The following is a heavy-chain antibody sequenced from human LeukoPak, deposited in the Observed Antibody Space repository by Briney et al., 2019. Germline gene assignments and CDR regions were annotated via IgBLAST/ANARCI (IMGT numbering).Heavy chain of an antibody. D-gene: IGHD5-18*01. J-gene: IGHJ4*02. CDR3: ARHRGYSYGVDY. CDR2: INHSGST. CDR1: GRSFSGYY. V-gene: IGHV4-34*01. Sequence: SETLSLTCAVYGRSFSGYYWSWIRQPPGKGLEWIGEINHSGSTNYNPSLKSRVTISVDTSKNQFSLKLSSVTAADTAVYYCARHRGYSYGVDYWGQGTLVTVSS.